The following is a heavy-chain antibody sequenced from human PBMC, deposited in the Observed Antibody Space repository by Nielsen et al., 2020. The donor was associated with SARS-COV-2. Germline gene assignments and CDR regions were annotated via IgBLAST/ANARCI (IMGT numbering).Heavy chain of an antibody. J-gene: IGHJ6*02. Sequence: SETLSLTCAVSGGSISSNSWWSWVRQPPGKGLEWIGEIYYDDKTNYDSSLESRVTISLDTSKNQFSLRLSSATAADTAVYYCAGEPRGYYYDTSGVNGEYFFGMDVWGQGTTVTVSS. CDR3: AGEPRGYYYDTSGVNGEYFFGMDV. CDR2: IYYDDKT. V-gene: IGHV4-4*02. D-gene: IGHD3-22*01. CDR1: GGSISSNSW.